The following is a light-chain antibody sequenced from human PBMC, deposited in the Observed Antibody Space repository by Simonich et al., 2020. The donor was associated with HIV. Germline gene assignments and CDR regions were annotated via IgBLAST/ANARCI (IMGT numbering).Light chain of an antibody. V-gene: IGKV4-1*01. CDR3: QQYYSTPPT. CDR2: WAS. CDR1: QSGLSSSNNKNY. Sequence: DIVMTQSPDSLAVSLGERATINCKSSQSGLSSSNNKNYLAWYQQKPGQPPKLLIYWASTRESGVPDRFSASGSGTDFTLTISSLQAEDVAIYYCQQYYSTPPTFGQGTKVEIK. J-gene: IGKJ1*01.